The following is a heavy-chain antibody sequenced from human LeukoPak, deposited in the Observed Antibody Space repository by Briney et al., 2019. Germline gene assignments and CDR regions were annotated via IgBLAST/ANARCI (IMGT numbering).Heavy chain of an antibody. CDR1: GGSISSYY. CDR2: IYYSGST. D-gene: IGHD6-13*01. J-gene: IGHJ4*02. Sequence: SETLSLTCTVPGGSISSYYWSWIRQPPGKGLEWIGYIYYSGSTNYNPSLKSRVTISVDTSKNQFSLKLSSVTAADTAVYYCAASRVFGYYFDYWGQGTLVTVSS. V-gene: IGHV4-59*01. CDR3: AASRVFGYYFDY.